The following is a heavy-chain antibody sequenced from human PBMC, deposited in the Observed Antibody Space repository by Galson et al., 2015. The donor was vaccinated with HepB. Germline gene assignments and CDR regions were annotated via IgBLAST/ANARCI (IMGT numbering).Heavy chain of an antibody. Sequence: SLRLSCAASGFTFSTSLMHWVRQAPGKGLVWVSRINGDGTTTYADSVKGRFTISRDNAKNTLYLQMNSLRAEDTALYYCTRGYLMDVWGQGTTVTVSS. D-gene: IGHD5-18*01. CDR3: TRGYLMDV. CDR2: INGDGTT. J-gene: IGHJ6*02. V-gene: IGHV3-74*01. CDR1: GFTFSTSL.